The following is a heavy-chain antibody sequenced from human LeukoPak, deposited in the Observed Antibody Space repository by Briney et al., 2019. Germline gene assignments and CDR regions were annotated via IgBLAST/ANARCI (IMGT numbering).Heavy chain of an antibody. J-gene: IGHJ6*03. CDR1: GGSISSSSYY. Sequence: SETLSLTCTVSGGSISSSSYYWGWIRQPPGKGLEWIGSIYYSGSTYYNLSLKSRVTISVDTSKNQFSLKLSSVTAADTAVYYCARITGTPGGAYYYYMDVWGKGTTVTVSS. CDR3: ARITGTPGGAYYYYMDV. CDR2: IYYSGST. V-gene: IGHV4-39*01. D-gene: IGHD1-7*01.